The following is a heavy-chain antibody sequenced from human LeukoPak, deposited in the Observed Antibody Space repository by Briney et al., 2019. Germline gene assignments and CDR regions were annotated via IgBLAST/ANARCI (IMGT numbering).Heavy chain of an antibody. V-gene: IGHV4-34*01. CDR1: GGSFSGYY. D-gene: IGHD6-19*01. Sequence: PSETLSLTCAVYGGSFSGYYWSWIRQPPGKGLEWIGEINHSGSTNYNPSLKSRVTISVDTSKSQFSLKLSSVTAADTAVYYCARGSIKKWLVPGSLDYWGQGTLVTVSS. CDR2: INHSGST. CDR3: ARGSIKKWLVPGSLDY. J-gene: IGHJ4*02.